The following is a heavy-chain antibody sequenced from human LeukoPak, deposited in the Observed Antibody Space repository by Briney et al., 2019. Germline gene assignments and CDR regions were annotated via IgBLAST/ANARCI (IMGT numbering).Heavy chain of an antibody. CDR3: ARDRYSSMWSVFEY. V-gene: IGHV3-33*01. J-gene: IGHJ4*02. D-gene: IGHD6-13*01. CDR1: GFTFSSFG. Sequence: GGSLRLSCAASGFTFSSFGMHWVRQSPGKGLEWVAVIWYDGSTKVYADSVKGRFTISRDNSRNTLSLQVSSLRAEDTAVYYCARDRYSSMWSVFEYWGQGALVTVSS. CDR2: IWYDGSTK.